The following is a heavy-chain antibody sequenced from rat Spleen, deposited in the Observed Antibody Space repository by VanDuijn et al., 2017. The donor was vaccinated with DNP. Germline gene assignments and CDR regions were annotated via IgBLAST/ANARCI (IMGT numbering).Heavy chain of an antibody. CDR1: GFSLTSYS. V-gene: IGHV2-6*01. CDR3: ARSDYSDGGYYYGYFDY. CDR2: MSSGGNT. J-gene: IGHJ2*01. Sequence: QVQLEESGPGLVPPSQTLSLTCTVSGFSLTSYSVAWVRQPPAKGLEWVAAMSSGGNTFYNSALKSRLSISRDTSKSQVFLKMNSLHNEDTAMYFCARSDYSDGGYYYGYFDYWGQGVMVTVSS. D-gene: IGHD1-12*02.